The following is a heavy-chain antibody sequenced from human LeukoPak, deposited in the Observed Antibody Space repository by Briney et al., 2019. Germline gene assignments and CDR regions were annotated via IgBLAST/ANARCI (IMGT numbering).Heavy chain of an antibody. J-gene: IGHJ6*02. CDR1: GYTFTSYG. CDR2: ISAYNGNT. V-gene: IGHV1-18*01. CDR3: ARDDFWNGYYYVSYYYYGMDV. D-gene: IGHD3-3*01. Sequence: GASVKVSCKASGYTFTSYGISWVRQAPGQGLEWMGWISAYNGNTNYAQKLQGRVTMTTDTSTSTAYMELRSLRSDDTAVYYCARDDFWNGYYYVSYYYYGMDVWAKGPRSPSP.